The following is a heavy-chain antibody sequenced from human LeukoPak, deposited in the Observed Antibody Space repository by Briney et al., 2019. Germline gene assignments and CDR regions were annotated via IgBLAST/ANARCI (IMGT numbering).Heavy chain of an antibody. J-gene: IGHJ6*02. CDR1: GFIFSSYG. CDR3: AKDQAARREHYYYYGMDV. V-gene: IGHV3-30*18. Sequence: GGSLRLSCAASGFIFSSYGMHWVRQAPGKGLEWVAVISYDGSNKYYADSVKGRFTISRDNSKNTLYLQMNSLRAEDTAVYYCAKDQAARREHYYYYGMDVWGQGTTVTVSS. CDR2: ISYDGSNK. D-gene: IGHD6-6*01.